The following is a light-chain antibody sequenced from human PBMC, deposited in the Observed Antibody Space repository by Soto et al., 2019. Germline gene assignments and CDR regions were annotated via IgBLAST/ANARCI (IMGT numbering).Light chain of an antibody. CDR3: QQYGSSPGT. V-gene: IGKV3-20*01. CDR1: QXXSSSY. J-gene: IGKJ1*01. Sequence: EIVLTQSPGXXXLSPGXRAXXXXXASQXXSSSYLAWYQQKPGQAPRLLIYGASSRATGIPDRFSGSGSGTDFTLTISRLEPEDLAVYYCQQYGSSPGTFGQGTKVEIK. CDR2: GAS.